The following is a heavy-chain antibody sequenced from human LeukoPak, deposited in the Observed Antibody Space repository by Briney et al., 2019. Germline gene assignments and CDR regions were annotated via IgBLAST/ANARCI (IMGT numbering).Heavy chain of an antibody. CDR2: INHSGST. CDR1: GGSFSGYY. Sequence: SETLSLTCAVYGGSFSGYYWSWIRQPPGKGLEWSGEINHSGSTNYNPSLKSRVTISVDTSKNQFSLKLSSVTAADTAVYYCARHKRLDYWGQGTLVTVSS. CDR3: ARHKRLDY. V-gene: IGHV4-34*01. J-gene: IGHJ4*02. D-gene: IGHD3-22*01.